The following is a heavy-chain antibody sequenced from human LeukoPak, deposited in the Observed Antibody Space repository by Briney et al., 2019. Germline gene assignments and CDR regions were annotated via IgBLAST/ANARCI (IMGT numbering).Heavy chain of an antibody. CDR2: ISGSGGST. V-gene: IGHV3-23*01. J-gene: IGHJ3*02. D-gene: IGHD1-26*01. CDR1: GFTFSSYA. CDR3: AKDHPYSGSFYDAFDI. Sequence: PGGSLRLSCAASGFTFSSYAMSWVRQAPGKGPEWVSAISGSGGSTYYADSVKGRFTISRDNSKNTLYLQMNSLRAEDTAVYYCAKDHPYSGSFYDAFDIWGQGTMVTVSS.